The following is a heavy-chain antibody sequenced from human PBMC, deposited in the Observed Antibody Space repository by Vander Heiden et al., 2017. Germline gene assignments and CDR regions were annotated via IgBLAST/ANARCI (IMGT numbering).Heavy chain of an antibody. J-gene: IGHJ4*02. Sequence: EVQLLDSGGGLVQPGGSPRLSCEASGVTFSTYAMSWVRQAPGKGLEWVSAISGSGGSTYYADSVKGRFTISRDNSKNTLYLQMNSLRADDTAVYYCAGQNSGSYNYWGQGTLVTVSS. CDR1: GVTFSTYA. CDR3: AGQNSGSYNY. CDR2: ISGSGGST. V-gene: IGHV3-23*01. D-gene: IGHD1-26*01.